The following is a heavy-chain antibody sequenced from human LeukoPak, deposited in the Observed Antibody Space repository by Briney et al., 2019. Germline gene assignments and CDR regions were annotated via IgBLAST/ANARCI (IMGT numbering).Heavy chain of an antibody. CDR2: ISGSGGST. V-gene: IGHV3-23*01. J-gene: IGHJ4*02. Sequence: PGGSLRLSCAASGFTLSSYAMSWVRQAPGKGLEWVSAISGSGGSTYYADSVKGRFTISRDNSKNTLYLQMNSLRAEDTAVYYCAKDKTSFFPYGVYWGYWGQGTLVTVSS. D-gene: IGHD4-17*01. CDR3: AKDKTSFFPYGVYWGY. CDR1: GFTLSSYA.